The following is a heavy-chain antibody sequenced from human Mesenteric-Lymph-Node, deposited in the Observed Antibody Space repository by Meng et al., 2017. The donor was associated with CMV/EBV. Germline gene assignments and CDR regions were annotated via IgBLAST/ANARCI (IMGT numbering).Heavy chain of an antibody. D-gene: IGHD2-2*02. CDR1: GGSISSYY. CDR2: IYYSGST. CDR3: ARGDCSSTSCYRGFDY. Sequence: SETLSLTCTVSGGSISSYYWSWIRQPPGKGLEWIGYIYYSGSTNYNPSLKSRVTISVDTSKNQFSLKLSSVTAADTAVYYCARGDCSSTSCYRGFDYWGQGTLVTVS. V-gene: IGHV4-59*01. J-gene: IGHJ4*02.